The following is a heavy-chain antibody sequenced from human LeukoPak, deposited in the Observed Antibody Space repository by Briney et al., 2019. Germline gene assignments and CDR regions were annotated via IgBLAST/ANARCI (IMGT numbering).Heavy chain of an antibody. CDR3: ATGPFSYYFDY. D-gene: IGHD2-8*02. CDR2: IYYSGST. V-gene: IGHV4-59*01. CDR1: GGSISSYY. Sequence: SETLSLTCTVSGGSISSYYWSWIRQPPGKGLEWIGYIYYSGSTNYNPSLKSRVTISVDTSKNQFSPKLSSVTAADTAVYYCATGPFSYYFDYWGQGTLVTVSS. J-gene: IGHJ4*02.